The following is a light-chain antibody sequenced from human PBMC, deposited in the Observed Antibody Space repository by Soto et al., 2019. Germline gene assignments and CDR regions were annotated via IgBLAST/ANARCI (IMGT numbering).Light chain of an antibody. V-gene: IGKV1D-13*01. Sequence: IQLTQSPSSLSASVGDKVTITFRASQSIRSYLNWVQQKPGKAPKLLIYDASSLQTGVPSRFSGSGSGTEFTLTITSLQPDDFATYYCQQFNNYITFGQGTRLEIK. CDR2: DAS. J-gene: IGKJ5*01. CDR1: QSIRSY. CDR3: QQFNNYIT.